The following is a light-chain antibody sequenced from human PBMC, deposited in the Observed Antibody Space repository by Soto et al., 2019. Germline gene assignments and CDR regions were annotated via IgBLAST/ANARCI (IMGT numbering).Light chain of an antibody. V-gene: IGLV2-11*01. CDR2: DVN. CDR1: TSDVGGYNY. Sequence: QSVLTQPRSVSGSLGQSVTISCTGTTSDVGGYNYVSWYQHHPGKAPKLIIYDVNNRPSGVPDRFSGSKSGNTASLTISGLQAEDEGDYYCSSYTIGSTYVFGSGTKVTVL. J-gene: IGLJ1*01. CDR3: SSYTIGSTYV.